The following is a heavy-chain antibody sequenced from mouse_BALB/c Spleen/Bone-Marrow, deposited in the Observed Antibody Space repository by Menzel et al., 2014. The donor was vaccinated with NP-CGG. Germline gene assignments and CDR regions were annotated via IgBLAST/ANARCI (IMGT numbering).Heavy chain of an antibody. D-gene: IGHD2-4*01. CDR1: GFTFSSYA. J-gene: IGHJ4*01. CDR2: ISSGGSYT. V-gene: IGHV5-9-4*01. CDR3: AREGLRRRAAMDY. Sequence: EVMLVESGGGLVKPGGSLKLSCAASGFTFSSYAMSWVRQSPEKRLEWVAEISSGGSYTYYPDTVTGRFTISRDNAKNTLYLEMSSLGSEDTAMYYCAREGLRRRAAMDYWGQGTSVTVSS.